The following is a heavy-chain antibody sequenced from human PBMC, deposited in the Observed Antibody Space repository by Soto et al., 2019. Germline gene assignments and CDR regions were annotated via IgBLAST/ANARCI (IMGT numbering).Heavy chain of an antibody. V-gene: IGHV3-23*01. CDR1: GFTFSNYV. Sequence: GGSLRLSSAASGFTFSNYVMSWVRQAPGKGLEWVSGIVTTGDNTYYTDSVRGRFTISRDNSKNTLHLQMSSLRDEDTAVYYCAKGGSSWNYYYYTMDVWGQGTTVTVSS. D-gene: IGHD6-13*01. CDR2: IVTTGDNT. J-gene: IGHJ6*02. CDR3: AKGGSSWNYYYYTMDV.